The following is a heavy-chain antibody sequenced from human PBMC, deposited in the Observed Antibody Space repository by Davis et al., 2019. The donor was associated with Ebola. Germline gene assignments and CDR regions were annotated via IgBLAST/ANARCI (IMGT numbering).Heavy chain of an antibody. V-gene: IGHV4-59*01. Sequence: SDTLSLTCTVSGDSMRNYYWSWIRQPPGKGLEWIGNIYYGGTTNYNPSLKSRVTISGDTSKNQFSLKVDSVTAADTAMYYCARTPEYTSYGSYFDYWGQGALVTVSS. D-gene: IGHD1-26*01. CDR3: ARTPEYTSYGSYFDY. CDR1: GDSMRNYY. CDR2: IYYGGTT. J-gene: IGHJ4*02.